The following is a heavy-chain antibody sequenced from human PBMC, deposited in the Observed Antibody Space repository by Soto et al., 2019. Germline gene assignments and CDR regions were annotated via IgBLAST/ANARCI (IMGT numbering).Heavy chain of an antibody. J-gene: IGHJ5*02. CDR1: GGSISSYY. Sequence: SETLSLTCTVSGGSISSYYWSWIRQPPGKGLEWIGYIYYSGSTNYNPSLKSRVTISVDTSKNQFSLKLSSVTAADTAVYYCARSLPEEGGGYVWWFDPWGQGTLVTVSS. CDR3: ARSLPEEGGGYVWWFDP. CDR2: IYYSGST. D-gene: IGHD2-15*01. V-gene: IGHV4-59*08.